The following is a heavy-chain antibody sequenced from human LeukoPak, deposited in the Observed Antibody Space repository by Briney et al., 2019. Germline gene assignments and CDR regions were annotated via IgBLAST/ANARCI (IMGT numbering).Heavy chain of an antibody. CDR3: ARDLEAGAARD. CDR1: GGSISSGGYY. Sequence: SETLSLTCTVSGGSISSGGYYWRWIRQHPGKGLEWIGYIYYSGSTYYNPSLKSRVTISVDTSKNQFSLKLSSVTAADTAVYYCARDLEAGAARDWGQGTLVTVSS. V-gene: IGHV4-31*03. D-gene: IGHD6-6*01. CDR2: IYYSGST. J-gene: IGHJ4*02.